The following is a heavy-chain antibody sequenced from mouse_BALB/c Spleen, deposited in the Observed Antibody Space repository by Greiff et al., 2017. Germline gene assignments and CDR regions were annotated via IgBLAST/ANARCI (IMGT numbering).Heavy chain of an antibody. J-gene: IGHJ3*01. CDR2: INPSSGYT. CDR1: GYTFTSYT. V-gene: IGHV1-4*01. CDR3: ARLLDEAY. Sequence: VLLVESGADLVRPGASVKMSCTASGYTFTSYTMHWVKQRPGQGLEWIGYINPSSGYTNYNQKFKDKATLTADKSSSTAYMQLSSLTSEDSAVYDCARLLDEAYWGQGTLVTVSA.